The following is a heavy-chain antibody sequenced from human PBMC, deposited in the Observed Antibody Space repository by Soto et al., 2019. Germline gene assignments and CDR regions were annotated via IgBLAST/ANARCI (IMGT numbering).Heavy chain of an antibody. J-gene: IGHJ3*02. CDR2: INPSGGST. CDR1: GYTFTSYY. D-gene: IGHD6-13*01. V-gene: IGHV1-46*01. CDR3: AREEQLYAFDI. Sequence: ASVKVSCKASGYTFTSYYMHWVRQAPGQGLEWMGIINPSGGSTSYAQKFQGRVTMTTDTSTSTAYMELSSLRSEDTAVYYCAREEQLYAFDIWGQETMVTVSS.